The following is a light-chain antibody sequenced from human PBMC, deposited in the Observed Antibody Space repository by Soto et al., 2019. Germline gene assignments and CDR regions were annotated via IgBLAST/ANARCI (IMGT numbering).Light chain of an antibody. Sequence: QSVLTQPPSVSGSPGQSVTISCTGTSSDVGAYDYVSWYQQHPGKAPKLMIYDVTKRPSGVPDRFSGSKSGNTASLTISGLQAEDEADYYCCSYAGSYASDYVFGAGTKVIVL. J-gene: IGLJ1*01. CDR3: CSYAGSYASDYV. CDR2: DVT. CDR1: SSDVGAYDY. V-gene: IGLV2-11*01.